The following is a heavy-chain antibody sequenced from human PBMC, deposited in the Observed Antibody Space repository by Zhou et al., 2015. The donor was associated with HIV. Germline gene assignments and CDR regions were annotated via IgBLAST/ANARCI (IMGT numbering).Heavy chain of an antibody. CDR3: ARDDSSGYHSFDY. Sequence: QVQLVQSTMEVKQPGASVRVSCETSGYKFSNYVITWVRQAPGQGLEWMGWINGDNGKTRYAQKFQDRVTMTTDTSTSTGYMELRSLRSDDTATYFCARDDSSGYHSFDYWGQGTLVTVS. D-gene: IGHD3-22*01. CDR1: GYKFSNYV. J-gene: IGHJ4*02. V-gene: IGHV1-18*01. CDR2: INGDNGKT.